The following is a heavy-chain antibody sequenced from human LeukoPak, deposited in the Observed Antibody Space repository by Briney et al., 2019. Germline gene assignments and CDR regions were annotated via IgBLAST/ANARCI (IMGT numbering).Heavy chain of an antibody. CDR3: ARTGNPPTGDY. CDR2: IYSGGST. V-gene: IGHV3-53*01. Sequence: QPGGSLRLSCAASGFTVSSSYMSWVRQAPGQGLEWVSVIYSGGSTYYADSVKDRFTISRDNSKNTLYLQMNSLRAEDTAVYYCARTGNPPTGDYWGQGTLVTVSS. CDR1: GFTVSSSY. J-gene: IGHJ4*02. D-gene: IGHD1-1*01.